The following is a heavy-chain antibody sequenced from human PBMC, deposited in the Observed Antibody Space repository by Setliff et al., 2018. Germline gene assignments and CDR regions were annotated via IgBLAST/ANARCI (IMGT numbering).Heavy chain of an antibody. Sequence: SVKVSCKASGGAFSNYGITWVRQAPGQGLEWMGGIIPIFGTTTYAQKFLGRVTITTDESSSTGYMELSSLRSEDTAVYFCARDRRNIVVAVVNAAFDIWGQGTMVTVSS. J-gene: IGHJ3*02. V-gene: IGHV1-69*05. CDR2: IIPIFGTT. D-gene: IGHD2-15*01. CDR1: GGAFSNYG. CDR3: ARDRRNIVVAVVNAAFDI.